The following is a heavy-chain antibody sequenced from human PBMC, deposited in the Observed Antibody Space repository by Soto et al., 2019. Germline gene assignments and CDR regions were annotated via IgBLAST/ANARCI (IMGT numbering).Heavy chain of an antibody. CDR3: AKDTVINYYYYGMDV. D-gene: IGHD4-17*01. CDR2: INYSGST. CDR1: GGSISSDYY. Sequence: SETLSLTCTVSGGSISSDYYWSWIRQPPGKGLEWIGYINYSGSTHYNPSLKSRVTISVDTSKNQFSLKLSSMTAADTAVYYCAKDTVINYYYYGMDVWGQGTTVTVSS. J-gene: IGHJ6*02. V-gene: IGHV4-30-4*01.